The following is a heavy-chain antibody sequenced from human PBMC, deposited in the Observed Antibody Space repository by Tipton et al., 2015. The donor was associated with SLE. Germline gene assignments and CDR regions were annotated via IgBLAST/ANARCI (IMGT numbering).Heavy chain of an antibody. CDR1: GFTFSGYS. CDR2: ISSGGITT. CDR3: ARAVADWGWLVVY. V-gene: IGHV3-48*01. D-gene: IGHD6-19*01. J-gene: IGHJ4*02. Sequence: QLVQSGGGLVQPGGSLRLSCVVSGFTFSGYSMDWVRQAPGKGLEWVSYISSGGITTQYADSVKGRFTISEDNAKNSLYLQMNSLRAEDTAMYYCARAVADWGWLVVYWGRGTQVTVSS.